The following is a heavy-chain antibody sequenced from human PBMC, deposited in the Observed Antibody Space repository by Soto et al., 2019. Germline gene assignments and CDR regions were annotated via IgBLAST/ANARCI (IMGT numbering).Heavy chain of an antibody. Sequence: GESLKISCQASGYSFTAYWITWVRQMPGKGLEWMATIDPSDSYVDYSPSFRGHVTFSVDRSITTVYLQWNSLRASDSAMYFCTRRASSSFYHFDFWGQGALVTVSS. D-gene: IGHD2-2*01. CDR3: TRRASSSFYHFDF. J-gene: IGHJ4*02. CDR2: IDPSDSYV. V-gene: IGHV5-10-1*01. CDR1: GYSFTAYW.